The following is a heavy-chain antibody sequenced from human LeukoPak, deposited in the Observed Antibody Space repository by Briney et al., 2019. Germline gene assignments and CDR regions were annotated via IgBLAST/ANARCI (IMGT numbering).Heavy chain of an antibody. CDR2: IIPIIGTA. Sequence: SVKVSCKASGGTFSSYAISWVRQAPGQGLEWMGGIIPIIGTANYAQKFQGKITITADESTSTVYMELSSLRSDDTAVYYCARSGDYGTTDYWGQGTLVTVSS. J-gene: IGHJ4*02. CDR3: ARSGDYGTTDY. V-gene: IGHV1-69*01. CDR1: GGTFSSYA. D-gene: IGHD1-14*01.